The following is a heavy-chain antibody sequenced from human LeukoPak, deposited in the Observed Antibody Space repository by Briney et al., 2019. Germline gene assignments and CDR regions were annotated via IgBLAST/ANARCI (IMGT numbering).Heavy chain of an antibody. CDR1: GGTFSSYA. D-gene: IGHD6-6*01. Sequence: SVKVSRKASGGTFSSYAISWVRQAPGQGLEWMGGIIPIFGAANYAQKFQGRVTITADESRSTAYMELSSLRSEDTAVYYCASVGQYSSSRTLDYWGQGTLVTVSS. J-gene: IGHJ4*02. V-gene: IGHV1-69*13. CDR2: IIPIFGAA. CDR3: ASVGQYSSSRTLDY.